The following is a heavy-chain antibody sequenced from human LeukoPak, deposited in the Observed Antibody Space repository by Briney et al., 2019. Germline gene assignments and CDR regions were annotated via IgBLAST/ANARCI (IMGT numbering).Heavy chain of an antibody. V-gene: IGHV3-30*02. CDR2: IRYDGSNK. CDR1: GFTFSSYG. J-gene: IGHJ6*03. CDR3: AKEQNYYYYMDV. Sequence: PGGSLRLSCAASGFTFSSYGMHWVRQAPGNGLEWVAFIRYDGSNKYYADSVKGRFTISRDNSKNTLYLQMNSLRAEDTAVYYCAKEQNYYYYMDVWGKGTTVTVSS.